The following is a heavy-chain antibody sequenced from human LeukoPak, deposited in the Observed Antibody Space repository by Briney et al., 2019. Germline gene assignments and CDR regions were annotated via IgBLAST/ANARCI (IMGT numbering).Heavy chain of an antibody. D-gene: IGHD1-26*01. CDR2: IRYDGSNK. J-gene: IGHJ6*03. Sequence: PGGSLRLSCAASGFTFSSYGLHWVRQAPGKGLEWVAFIRYDGSNKYYADSVKGRFTISRDNSKNTPYLQMNSLRAEDTAVYYCAKSAGTPLYFYMDVWGTGTTVTVSS. CDR1: GFTFSSYG. V-gene: IGHV3-30*02. CDR3: AKSAGTPLYFYMDV.